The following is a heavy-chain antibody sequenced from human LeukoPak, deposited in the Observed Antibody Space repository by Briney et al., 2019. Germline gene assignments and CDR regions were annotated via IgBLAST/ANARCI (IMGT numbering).Heavy chain of an antibody. CDR3: ARDQLPMGYSYGYQEDYFDY. V-gene: IGHV3-66*01. D-gene: IGHD5-18*01. CDR2: IYSGGST. Sequence: GGSLRLSCAASGFTVSSNYMSWVRQALGKGLEWVSVIYSGGSTYYADSVKGRFTISRDNSKNTLYLQMNSLRAEDTAVYYCARDQLPMGYSYGYQEDYFDYWGQGTLVTVSS. J-gene: IGHJ4*02. CDR1: GFTVSSNY.